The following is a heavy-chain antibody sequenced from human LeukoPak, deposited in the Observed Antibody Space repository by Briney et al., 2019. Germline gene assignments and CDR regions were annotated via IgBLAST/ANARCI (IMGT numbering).Heavy chain of an antibody. Sequence: GRSLRLSCAASGFIFSAYAMHWVRQAPGKGLEWVAVISYDGSNKYYADSVKGRFTISRDNSKKMLYVQMNSLRVEGTAVYYCVVLGYYYDSSGYLGYYYYGMDVWGQGTTVTVSS. D-gene: IGHD3-22*01. CDR2: ISYDGSNK. J-gene: IGHJ6*02. CDR1: GFIFSAYA. V-gene: IGHV3-30*04. CDR3: VVLGYYYDSSGYLGYYYYGMDV.